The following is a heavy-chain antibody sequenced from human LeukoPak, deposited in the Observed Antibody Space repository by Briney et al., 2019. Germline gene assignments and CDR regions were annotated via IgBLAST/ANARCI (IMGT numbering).Heavy chain of an antibody. CDR1: GGSFSGYY. D-gene: IGHD4-23*01. V-gene: IGHV4-34*01. CDR2: INHSGST. CDR3: ARVDYGGSYDAFDI. J-gene: IGHJ3*02. Sequence: PSETLSLTCAVYGGSFSGYYWSWIRQPPGKGLEWIGEINHSGSTNYNPSLKSRVTISVDTSTNQFSLKLSSVTAADTAVYYCARVDYGGSYDAFDIWGQGTMVTVSS.